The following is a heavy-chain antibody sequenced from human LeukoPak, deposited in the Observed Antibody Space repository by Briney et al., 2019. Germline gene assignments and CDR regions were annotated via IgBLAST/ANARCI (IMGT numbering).Heavy chain of an antibody. CDR2: MNTNSRNT. J-gene: IGHJ4*02. CDR3: ASSPSRLLGIFAY. CDR1: GYTFTSYD. Sequence: ASVKVSCKASGYTFTSYDISWVGQATGQGLEWMGWMNTNSRNTGYAQKFQGRVTMTRNTSISTAYMELSSLRSEDTAVYYCASSPSRLLGIFAYSGQGTLVTVSS. V-gene: IGHV1-8*01. D-gene: IGHD2/OR15-2a*01.